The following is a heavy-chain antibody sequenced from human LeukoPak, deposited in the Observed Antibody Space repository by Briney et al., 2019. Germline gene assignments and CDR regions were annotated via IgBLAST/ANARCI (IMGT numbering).Heavy chain of an antibody. CDR2: INPSGGST. CDR1: GYTFTSYY. V-gene: IGHV1-46*01. J-gene: IGHJ6*02. D-gene: IGHD3-22*01. CDR3: ARVRFKSGYYDSSGYYYGPTYYYYGMDV. Sequence: ASVKVSCKASGYTFTSYYMHWVRQAPGQGLEWMGIINPSGGSTSYAQKFQGRVTMTRDTSTSTVYMELSSLRSDDTAVYYCARVRFKSGYYDSSGYYYGPTYYYYGMDVWGQGTTVTVSS.